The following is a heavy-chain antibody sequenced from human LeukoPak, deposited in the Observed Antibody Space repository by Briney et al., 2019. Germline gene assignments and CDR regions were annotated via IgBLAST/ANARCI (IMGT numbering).Heavy chain of an antibody. V-gene: IGHV4-30-2*01. CDR3: ARGGYYGSGSPSDAFDI. D-gene: IGHD3-10*01. CDR1: GGSISSYS. CDR2: IYHSGST. J-gene: IGHJ3*02. Sequence: SETLSLTCTVSGGSISSYSWSWIRQPPGKGLEWIGYIYHSGSTYYNPSLKSRVTISVDRSKNQFSLKLSSVTAADTAVYYCARGGYYGSGSPSDAFDIWGQGTMVTVSS.